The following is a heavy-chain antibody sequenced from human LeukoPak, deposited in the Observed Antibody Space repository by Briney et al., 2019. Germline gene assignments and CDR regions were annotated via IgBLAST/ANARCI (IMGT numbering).Heavy chain of an antibody. CDR3: AREPAGYYDSSGYYSLGGSYGMDV. V-gene: IGHV4-59*01. J-gene: IGHJ6*02. Sequence: SGTLSLTCVVPVGSLISYLRSSIRRRPGGRVGWGGYVFFSGRANHNPSLKSRVTISVDTSKNQFSLKLSSVTAADTAVYYCAREPAGYYDSSGYYSLGGSYGMDVWGQGTTVTVSS. CDR1: VGSLISYL. CDR2: VFFSGRA. D-gene: IGHD3-22*01.